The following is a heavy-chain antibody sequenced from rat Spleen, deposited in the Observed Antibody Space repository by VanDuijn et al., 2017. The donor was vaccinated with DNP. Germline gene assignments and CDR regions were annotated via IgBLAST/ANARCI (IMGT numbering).Heavy chain of an antibody. J-gene: IGHJ2*01. D-gene: IGHD1-11*01. Sequence: EVKLVESGGGLVQPGRSLKLSCAASGFNFNDHWMGWVRQAPGKGLEWIGAINKDSSTIDYNPSLKDKFTVSRDNVQNTLYLQMSNLGSEDTAIYYCASGPNYGAYSDYFNDWGQGVMVTVSS. CDR3: ASGPNYGAYSDYFND. V-gene: IGHV4-2*01. CDR1: GFNFNDHW. CDR2: INKDSSTI.